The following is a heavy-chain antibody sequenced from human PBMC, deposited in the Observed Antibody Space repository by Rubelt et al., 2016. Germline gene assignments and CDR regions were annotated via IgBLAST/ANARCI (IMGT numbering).Heavy chain of an antibody. CDR2: INHSGST. V-gene: IGHV4-39*07. D-gene: IGHD5-12*01. J-gene: IGHJ3*02. CDR3: ARGEVDDDAFDI. CDR1: GGSISISSYY. Sequence: QLQLQESGPGLVKPSETLSLTCTVSGGSISISSYYWGWIRQPPGKGLEWIGEINHSGSTNYNPSLKSRVTISVDTSKNQFSLKLSSVTAADTAVYYCARGEVDDDAFDIWVQGTMVTVSS.